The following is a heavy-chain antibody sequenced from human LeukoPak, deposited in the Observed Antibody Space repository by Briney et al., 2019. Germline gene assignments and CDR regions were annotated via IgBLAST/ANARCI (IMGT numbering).Heavy chain of an antibody. Sequence: VGSLRLSCVASGFSSSSYVMSWVRQAPPGGPSWVSAISGSGGGTYYADSVKGRFTISRDNSKNTLYLQMNSLRAEDTAVYYCAKDSYDFWSGYYQNYYYYGMDVWGQGTTVTVSS. CDR3: AKDSYDFWSGYYQNYYYYGMDV. CDR2: ISGSGGGT. J-gene: IGHJ6*02. D-gene: IGHD3-3*01. CDR1: GFSSSSYV. V-gene: IGHV3-23*01.